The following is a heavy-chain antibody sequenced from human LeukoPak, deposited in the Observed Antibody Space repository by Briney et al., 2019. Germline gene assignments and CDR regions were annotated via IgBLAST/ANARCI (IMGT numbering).Heavy chain of an antibody. J-gene: IGHJ4*02. CDR3: ARGKTGDS. CDR2: ISYDGSNK. D-gene: IGHD7-27*01. CDR1: GFTFSSYG. Sequence: PGRSLRLSCAASGFTFSSYGMHWVGQAPGKGLEWVAVISYDGSNKYYADSVKGRFTISRDNSKNTLYLQMDSLRAEDTAVYYCARGKTGDSWGQGTLVTVSS. V-gene: IGHV3-30*03.